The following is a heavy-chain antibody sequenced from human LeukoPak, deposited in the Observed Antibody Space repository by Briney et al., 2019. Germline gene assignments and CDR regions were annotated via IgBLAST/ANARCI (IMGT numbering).Heavy chain of an antibody. CDR3: ARDGEQWDPTHTWFDP. D-gene: IGHD6-19*01. CDR1: GGSISSYY. Sequence: PSETLSLTCTVSGGSISSYYWSWIRQPPGKALEGIGYIYYSGSTNYNPSLKSRVTISVDTSKNQFSLKLSSVTAADTAVYYCARDGEQWDPTHTWFDPWGQGTLVTVSS. CDR2: IYYSGST. V-gene: IGHV4-59*01. J-gene: IGHJ5*02.